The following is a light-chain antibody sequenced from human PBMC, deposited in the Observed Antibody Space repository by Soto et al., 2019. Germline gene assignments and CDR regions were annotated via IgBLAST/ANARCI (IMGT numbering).Light chain of an antibody. CDR1: QSISNY. Sequence: DIRMTQSPSSLSASVGDRVTITCRASQSISNYLNWYQQKQGKAPKLLIYAASSLQSGGPSRFSGSGSGTDFTLTISSLQPEDFATYYGQQSYSSSWTFGQGAKVEIK. CDR2: AAS. V-gene: IGKV1-39*01. CDR3: QQSYSSSWT. J-gene: IGKJ1*01.